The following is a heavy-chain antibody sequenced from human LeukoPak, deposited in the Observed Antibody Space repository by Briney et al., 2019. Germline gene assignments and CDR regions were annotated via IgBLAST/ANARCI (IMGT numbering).Heavy chain of an antibody. Sequence: PGGSLRLSCAASGFTFSDYYMSWIRQAPGKGLEWLSYITNTGRSIYYAASVRGRLIISRDNSKNSLYLQMNSLRADDTAVYYCARDLDVATAEDYKYGMDVWGQGTTVTVSS. CDR3: ARDLDVATAEDYKYGMDV. J-gene: IGHJ6*02. V-gene: IGHV3-11*01. D-gene: IGHD6-13*01. CDR2: ITNTGRSI. CDR1: GFTFSDYY.